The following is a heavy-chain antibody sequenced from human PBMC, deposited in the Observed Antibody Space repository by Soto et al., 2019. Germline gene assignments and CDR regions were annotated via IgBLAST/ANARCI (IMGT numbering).Heavy chain of an antibody. CDR3: ARSYYYGSYDP. J-gene: IGHJ5*02. CDR1: GGSISSYY. D-gene: IGHD3-10*01. Sequence: TLSLTCTVSGGSISSYYWSWIRQPPGKGLEWIGYIYYSGSTNYNPSLKSRVTISVDTSKNQFSLKLSSVTAADTAVYYCARSYYYGSYDPWGQGTLVTVS. CDR2: IYYSGST. V-gene: IGHV4-59*01.